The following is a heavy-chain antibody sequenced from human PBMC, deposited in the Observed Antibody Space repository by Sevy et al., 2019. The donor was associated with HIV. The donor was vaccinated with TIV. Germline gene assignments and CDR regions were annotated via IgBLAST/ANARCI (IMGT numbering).Heavy chain of an antibody. D-gene: IGHD3-10*01. CDR2: IKQDGSEK. Sequence: GGSLRLSCVVSGFTFSSYWMTWVRQAPGKGLEWVANIKQDGSEKQYVDSVKGRFTISRDNGKNSLHLQLNSLRGEDTALYYCARRVMMIRGAYSLDSWGQGTLVTVSS. CDR3: ARRVMMIRGAYSLDS. J-gene: IGHJ4*02. V-gene: IGHV3-7*01. CDR1: GFTFSSYW.